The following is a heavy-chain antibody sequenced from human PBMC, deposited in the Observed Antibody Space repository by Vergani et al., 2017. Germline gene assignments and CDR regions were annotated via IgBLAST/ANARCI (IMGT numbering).Heavy chain of an antibody. CDR1: GYTLTDYW. CDR2: VDPEDGET. V-gene: IGHV1-69-2*01. D-gene: IGHD2-2*01. Sequence: DVQLVQSGAEVKKPGTTVKISCKVSGYTLTDYWMHWVQQAPGKGLEWMGAVDPEDGETVYAEKFQARVTITADTSRDTVYLEVTSLKSDDTAVYYCANSQFTSSWPFDFWGQGTLVTVSS. J-gene: IGHJ4*02. CDR3: ANSQFTSSWPFDF.